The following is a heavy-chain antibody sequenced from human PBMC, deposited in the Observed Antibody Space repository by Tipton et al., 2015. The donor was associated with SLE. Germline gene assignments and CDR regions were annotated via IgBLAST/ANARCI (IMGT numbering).Heavy chain of an antibody. V-gene: IGHV4-38-2*02. CDR3: ARAEFSSNWYMYWHFDL. J-gene: IGHJ2*01. CDR2: IYHSGVT. Sequence: TLSLTCSVSGNSISTYYWSWIRQPPGKGLEWVGTIYHSGVTHYNPSLKSRVTISRDTSGNHFSLNLNSVTATDTAVYYCARAEFSSNWYMYWHFDLWGLGTLVTVSS. D-gene: IGHD6-13*01. CDR1: GNSISTYY.